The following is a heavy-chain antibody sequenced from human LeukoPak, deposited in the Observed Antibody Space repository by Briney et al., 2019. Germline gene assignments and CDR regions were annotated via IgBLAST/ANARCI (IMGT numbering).Heavy chain of an antibody. J-gene: IGHJ6*03. V-gene: IGHV4-34*01. CDR2: MNHRGST. CDR1: GDSFSGYY. Sequence: SETLSLTCAVYGDSFSGYYGRWLRQPPGKGLEWVGEMNHRGSTNYNPPLKRGVTLPGNTSKNQFSLKLSSVTAADTAVYYCARARELLIRHYYYMDVWGKGPTVPVSS. CDR3: ARARELLIRHYYYMDV. D-gene: IGHD1-26*01.